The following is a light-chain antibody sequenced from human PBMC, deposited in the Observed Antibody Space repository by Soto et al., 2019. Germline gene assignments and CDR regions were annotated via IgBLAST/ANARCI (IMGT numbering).Light chain of an antibody. CDR1: QSVLYSSNNKNY. CDR3: QQYYSTPIT. V-gene: IGKV4-1*01. CDR2: WAS. J-gene: IGKJ5*01. Sequence: MTQSPYSLAVSLGERATINCKSSQSVLYSSNNKNYLAWYQQKPGQPPKLLIYWASTRESGVPDRFSGSGSGTDFTLTISSLQAEDVAVYYCQQYYSTPITFGQGTRLEI.